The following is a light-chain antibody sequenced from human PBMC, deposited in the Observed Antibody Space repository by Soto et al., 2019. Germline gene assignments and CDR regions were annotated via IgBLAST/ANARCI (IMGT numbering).Light chain of an antibody. CDR3: QQSSTTPLT. CDR1: ETISHY. Sequence: IHMTQSPSSQSASVGDRVTLTCRASETISHYLNWYQQKPGKAPKLLIYAASKLQSGVPSRFSGSGSGTDFILTITSLQTEDFATYYCQQSSTTPLTFGGGTTVDVK. V-gene: IGKV1-39*01. J-gene: IGKJ4*01. CDR2: AAS.